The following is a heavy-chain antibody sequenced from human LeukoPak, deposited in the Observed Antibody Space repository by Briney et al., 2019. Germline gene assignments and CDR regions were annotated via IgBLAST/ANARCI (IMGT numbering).Heavy chain of an antibody. CDR1: GYSISSGYY. D-gene: IGHD1-26*01. Sequence: PSETLSLTCTVSGYSISSGYYWGWIRQPPGKGLEWIGSIYHSGSTYYNPSLKSRVTISVDTSKNQFSLKLSSVTAADTAVYYCARGLVGALDYWGQGTLVTVSS. V-gene: IGHV4-38-2*02. CDR3: ARGLVGALDY. J-gene: IGHJ4*02. CDR2: IYHSGST.